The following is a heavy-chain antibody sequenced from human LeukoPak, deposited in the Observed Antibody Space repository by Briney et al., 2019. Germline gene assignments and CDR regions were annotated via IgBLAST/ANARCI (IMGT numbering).Heavy chain of an antibody. Sequence: ASVKVSCMASGYIFTGYYIHWVRQAPGQGLEWMGWINPNNGGTNYARKFQGRVTMTRDTSISTAYMELSSLRSDDTAVYYCARSYPDYYYDSSGYSLYFDLWGRGALVTVSS. CDR2: INPNNGGT. CDR1: GYIFTGYY. D-gene: IGHD3-22*01. CDR3: ARSYPDYYYDSSGYSLYFDL. V-gene: IGHV1-2*02. J-gene: IGHJ2*01.